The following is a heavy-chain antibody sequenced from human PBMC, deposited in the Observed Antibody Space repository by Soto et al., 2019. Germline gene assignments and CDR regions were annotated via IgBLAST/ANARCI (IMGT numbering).Heavy chain of an antibody. CDR2: IFYSRST. V-gene: IGHV4-30-4*01. CDR3: ARLPRLLAYGLDV. D-gene: IGHD2-15*01. CDR1: GYSISSGDYY. J-gene: IGHJ6*02. Sequence: PSETLSLTCAVSGYSISSGDYYWSWIRQPPGKGLEWIGYIFYSRSTYYNPSLKGRLTISVDTSKNQFSLKLTSVTAADTAVYYCARLPRLLAYGLDVWGQGTTVTVSS.